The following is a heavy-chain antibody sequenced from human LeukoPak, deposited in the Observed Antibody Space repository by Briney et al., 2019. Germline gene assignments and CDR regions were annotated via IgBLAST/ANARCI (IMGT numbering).Heavy chain of an antibody. Sequence: SETLSLTCAVYGGSFSGYYWSWIRQPPGKGLEWIGEINHSGSTNYNPSLKSRVTISVDTSKNQFSLKLSSVTAADTAVYYCARGPGYCSGGSCYGVYYYYGMDYWGQGTLVTVSS. V-gene: IGHV4-34*01. J-gene: IGHJ6*02. CDR2: INHSGST. D-gene: IGHD2-15*01. CDR3: ARGPGYCSGGSCYGVYYYYGMDY. CDR1: GGSFSGYY.